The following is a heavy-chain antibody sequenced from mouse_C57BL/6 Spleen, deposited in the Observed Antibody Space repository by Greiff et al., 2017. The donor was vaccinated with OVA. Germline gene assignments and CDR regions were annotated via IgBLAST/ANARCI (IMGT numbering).Heavy chain of an antibody. J-gene: IGHJ2*01. Sequence: VQLQESGAELVRPGASVTLSCKASGYTFTDYEMHWVKQTPVHGLEWIGAIDPETGGTAYNQKFKGKAILTADKSSSTAYMELRSLTSEDSAVYYCTRWGQLRSLDYWGQGTTLTVSS. D-gene: IGHD3-2*02. CDR1: GYTFTDYE. CDR2: IDPETGGT. CDR3: TRWGQLRSLDY. V-gene: IGHV1-15*01.